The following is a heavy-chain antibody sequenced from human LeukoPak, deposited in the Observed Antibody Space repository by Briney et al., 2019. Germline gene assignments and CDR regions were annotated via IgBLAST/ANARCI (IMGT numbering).Heavy chain of an antibody. CDR1: GYTFTNYF. CDR2: INPSGGSP. J-gene: IGHJ4*02. V-gene: IGHV1-46*01. D-gene: IGHD5-12*01. CDR3: GRGGYTSFDY. Sequence: ASVKVSCKASGYTFTNYFIHWVRQAPGKGLEWMGIINPSGGSPTYAQKFQGRVTLTSDTSTSTVYMELSSLRSEDTAVYFCGRGGYTSFDYWGQGTLVTVSS.